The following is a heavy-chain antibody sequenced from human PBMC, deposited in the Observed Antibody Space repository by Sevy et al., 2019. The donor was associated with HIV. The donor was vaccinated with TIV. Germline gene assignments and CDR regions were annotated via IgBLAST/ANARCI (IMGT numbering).Heavy chain of an antibody. Sequence: GGSLRLSCAASGFTFSSYSMNWVRQAPGKGLEWVSYISSSSSTIYYADSVKGRFTISRDNAKYSLYLQMNSLRDEDTAVYYCARDPRLLGVVMEDYYGMDVWGQGTTVTVSS. V-gene: IGHV3-48*02. J-gene: IGHJ6*02. CDR3: ARDPRLLGVVMEDYYGMDV. CDR2: ISSSSSTI. CDR1: GFTFSSYS. D-gene: IGHD3-3*01.